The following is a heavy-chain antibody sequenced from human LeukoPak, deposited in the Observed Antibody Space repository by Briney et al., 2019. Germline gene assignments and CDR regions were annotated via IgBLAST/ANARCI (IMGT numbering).Heavy chain of an antibody. J-gene: IGHJ4*02. Sequence: SQTLSLTCNVSGGSISSGGKYWSWIRQPPGKGLEWIGYIYCSGSTYYNPSLKSRLTISVDTSENQFSLHLTSVTAADTAVYFCARVTRWAGLDFWGQGTLVTVSS. CDR3: ARVTRWAGLDF. CDR2: IYCSGST. V-gene: IGHV4-30-4*01. CDR1: GGSISSGGKY. D-gene: IGHD2-21*02.